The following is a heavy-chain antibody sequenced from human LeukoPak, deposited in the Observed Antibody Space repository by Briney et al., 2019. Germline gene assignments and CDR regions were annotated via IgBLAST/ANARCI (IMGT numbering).Heavy chain of an antibody. J-gene: IGHJ5*02. Sequence: SETLSLTCTVSGGSISSYYWSWIRQPPGKGLEWIGYIYCSGTTNYNPALKSRVTISVDTSKNQFSLKLNSVTAADTAVYYCARGGWTWFDPWGQGTLVTVSS. CDR2: IYCSGTT. CDR3: ARGGWTWFDP. D-gene: IGHD3-16*01. CDR1: GGSISSYY. V-gene: IGHV4-59*01.